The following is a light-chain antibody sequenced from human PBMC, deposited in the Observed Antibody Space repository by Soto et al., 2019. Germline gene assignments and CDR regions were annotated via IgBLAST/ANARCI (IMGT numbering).Light chain of an antibody. CDR3: QQYNSYQVT. Sequence: DIQMTQSPSTLSASVGDTVTITCRASQSINSWLAWYQQKPGKAPKLLIYKASSLESGVPSRFSGSGSGTEFTLTISSLQPDDFATYYCQQYNSYQVTFGPGTKVDIK. V-gene: IGKV1-5*03. J-gene: IGKJ3*01. CDR2: KAS. CDR1: QSINSW.